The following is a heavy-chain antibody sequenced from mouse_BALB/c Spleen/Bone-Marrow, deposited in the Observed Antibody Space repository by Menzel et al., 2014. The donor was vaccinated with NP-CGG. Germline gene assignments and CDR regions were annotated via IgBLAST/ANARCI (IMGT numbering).Heavy chain of an antibody. J-gene: IGHJ2*01. Sequence: VQLQQSGAELVKPGALVKLSCTASGFNIXDTYMHWVKQRPEQGLEWIGGIDPANGNTKYDPKFQGKATITADTSSNTAYLQLSSLTSEDTAVYYCASYDYGYYFDYWGQGTTLTVSS. CDR1: GFNIXDTY. V-gene: IGHV14-3*02. CDR3: ASYDYGYYFDY. D-gene: IGHD2-4*01. CDR2: IDPANGNT.